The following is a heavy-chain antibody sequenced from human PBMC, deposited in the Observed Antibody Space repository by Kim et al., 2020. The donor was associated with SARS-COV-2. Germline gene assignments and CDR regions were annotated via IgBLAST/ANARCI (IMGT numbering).Heavy chain of an antibody. D-gene: IGHD2-2*01. CDR2: IRSKAYGGTT. V-gene: IGHV3-49*04. J-gene: IGHJ6*02. Sequence: GGSLRLSCTASGFTFGDYAMSWVRQAPGKGLEWVGFIRSKAYGGTTEYAASVKGRFTISRDDSKSIAYLQMNSLKTEDTAVYYCTRGTHCSSTSCPSRYYYYGMDVWGQGTTVTVSS. CDR3: TRGTHCSSTSCPSRYYYYGMDV. CDR1: GFTFGDYA.